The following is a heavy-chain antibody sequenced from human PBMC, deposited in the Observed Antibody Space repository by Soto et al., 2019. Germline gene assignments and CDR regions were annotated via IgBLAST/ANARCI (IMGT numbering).Heavy chain of an antibody. J-gene: IGHJ4*01. CDR2: IDPSDSQT. V-gene: IGHV5-10-1*01. D-gene: IGHD3-22*01. CDR1: GYSFACYW. CDR3: SIQVYDSDTRPNVQYYFDY. Sequence: GESLKISCNGSGYSFACYWITWVRQKPGKGLEWMGRIDPSDSQTYYSPSFRGHVTISATKSITTVFLQWSSLRASDTAMYYCSIQVYDSDTRPNVQYYFDYWGQGTPVTVSS.